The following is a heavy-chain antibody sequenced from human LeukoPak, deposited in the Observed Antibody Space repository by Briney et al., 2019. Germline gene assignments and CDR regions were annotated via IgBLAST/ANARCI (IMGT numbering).Heavy chain of an antibody. CDR2: ISSSGDTK. CDR1: GFTFSNYE. V-gene: IGHV3-48*03. Sequence: GGSLRLSCAASGFTFSNYEMNWVRQAPGRGLEWISYISSSGDTKYHADSVKGRFTISRDNAKNSLYLQMNSLRAEDTAIYYCVRAGWKYWGQGILVTVAS. D-gene: IGHD1-1*01. J-gene: IGHJ4*02. CDR3: VRAGWKY.